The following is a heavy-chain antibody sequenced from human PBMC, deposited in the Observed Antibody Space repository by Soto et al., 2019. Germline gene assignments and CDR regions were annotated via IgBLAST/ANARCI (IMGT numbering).Heavy chain of an antibody. Sequence: QVQLVESGGGVVQPGRSLRLSCAASGFTFSSYAMHWVRQAPGKGLEWVAVISYDGSNKYYADSVKGRFTISRDNSKNTLYLQMNSLRAEDTAVYYCARLDQSPYWYFDLWGRGTLVTVSS. CDR1: GFTFSSYA. J-gene: IGHJ2*01. CDR2: ISYDGSNK. CDR3: ARLDQSPYWYFDL. D-gene: IGHD3-9*01. V-gene: IGHV3-30-3*01.